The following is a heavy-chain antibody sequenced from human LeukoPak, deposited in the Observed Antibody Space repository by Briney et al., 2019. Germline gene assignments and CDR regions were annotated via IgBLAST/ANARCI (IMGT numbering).Heavy chain of an antibody. CDR1: GFTVSSYS. V-gene: IGHV3-48*01. D-gene: IGHD7-27*01. Sequence: PGGSLRLSCAASGFTVSSYSMNWVRQALGKGLEWVSYISSSSSTIYYADSVKGRFTISRDNAKNSLYLQMNSLRAEDTAVYYCAREELGIGGVYDYWGQGTLVTVSS. CDR3: AREELGIGGVYDY. CDR2: ISSSSSTI. J-gene: IGHJ4*02.